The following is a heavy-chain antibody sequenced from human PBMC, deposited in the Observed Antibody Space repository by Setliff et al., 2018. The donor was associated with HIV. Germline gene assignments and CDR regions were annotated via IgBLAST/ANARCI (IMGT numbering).Heavy chain of an antibody. CDR1: GYSIGSGYY. J-gene: IGHJ4*02. V-gene: IGHV4-38-2*01. Sequence: SETLSLTCAVSGYSIGSGYYWGWIRQPPGKGLECIGNIYYSGSTYYNPSLKSRVTMSVDTSKNQFSLKLSSVTAADTAVYYCARRVVITTGSYYFDYWGQGTLVTVSS. CDR3: ARRVVITTGSYYFDY. D-gene: IGHD3-22*01. CDR2: IYYSGST.